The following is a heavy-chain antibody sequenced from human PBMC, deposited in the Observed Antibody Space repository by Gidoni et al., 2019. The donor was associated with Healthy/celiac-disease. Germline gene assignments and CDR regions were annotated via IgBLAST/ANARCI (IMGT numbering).Heavy chain of an antibody. D-gene: IGHD2-2*02. V-gene: IGHV4-59*01. CDR2: IYYSGST. J-gene: IGHJ4*02. Sequence: QVQLQESGPGLVKPSETLSLTCTVSGGSTSSYYWSWIRQPPGKGLEGIGYIYYSGSTNYDPSLKSRVTISVDTSKNQFYLKLSSVTAADTAVYYCARGEYQLLYPQYYFDYWGQGTLVTVSS. CDR1: GGSTSSYY. CDR3: ARGEYQLLYPQYYFDY.